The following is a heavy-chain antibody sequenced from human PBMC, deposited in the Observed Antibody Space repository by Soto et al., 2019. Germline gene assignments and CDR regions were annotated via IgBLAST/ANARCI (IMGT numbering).Heavy chain of an antibody. V-gene: IGHV1-2*02. CDR2: ISPHSGGT. J-gene: IGHJ4*02. CDR3: AKDSMSGYDYRSFDF. Sequence: ASVKVSCKASGYTFTAYYIHWVRQAPGQGLEWMGWISPHSGGTNYAQKFQGRVTMTRDTSITTVYMELSRLRSDDTAVYFCAKDSMSGYDYRSFDFWGQGALVTVSS. CDR1: GYTFTAYY. D-gene: IGHD5-12*01.